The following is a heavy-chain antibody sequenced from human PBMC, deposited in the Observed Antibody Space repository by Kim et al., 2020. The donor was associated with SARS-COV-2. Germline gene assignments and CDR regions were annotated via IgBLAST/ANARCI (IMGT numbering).Heavy chain of an antibody. CDR3: AKDLDRYGSGSYYNPNDAFDI. Sequence: GGSLRLSCAASGFTFDDYAMHWVRQAPGKGLEWVSGISWNSGSIGYADSVKGRFTISRDNAKNSLYLQMNSLRAEDTALYYCAKDLDRYGSGSYYNPNDAFDIWGQGTMVTVSS. CDR2: ISWNSGSI. J-gene: IGHJ3*02. CDR1: GFTFDDYA. D-gene: IGHD3-10*01. V-gene: IGHV3-9*01.